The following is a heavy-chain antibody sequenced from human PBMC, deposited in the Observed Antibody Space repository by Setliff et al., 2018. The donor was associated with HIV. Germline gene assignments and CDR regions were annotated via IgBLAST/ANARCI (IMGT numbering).Heavy chain of an antibody. CDR1: GFTLIDHW. CDR2: INTDGSDT. CDR3: VRGPLNVYGVDV. V-gene: IGHV3-74*01. Sequence: GGSLRLSCAASGFTLIDHWMHWVRQVPGKGLMWVSHINTDGSDTNYADSVKGRFTISRDNAKNTLYLQMNSLKADDTAVYYCVRGPLNVYGVDVWGQGTTVTVSS. J-gene: IGHJ6*02.